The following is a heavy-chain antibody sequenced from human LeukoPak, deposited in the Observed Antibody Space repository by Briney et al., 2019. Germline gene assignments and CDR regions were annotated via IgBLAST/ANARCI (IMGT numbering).Heavy chain of an antibody. CDR3: ARAENDDLPYYYDSSGYPSGWFDP. J-gene: IGHJ5*02. Sequence: SETLSLTCTVSGGSISSYYWSWIRQPPGKGLEWIGYIYYSGSTYYNPSLKSRVTISVDTSKNQFSLKLSSVTAADTAVYYCARAENDDLPYYYDSSGYPSGWFDPWGQGTLVTVSS. CDR1: GGSISSYY. D-gene: IGHD3-22*01. V-gene: IGHV4-30-4*01. CDR2: IYYSGST.